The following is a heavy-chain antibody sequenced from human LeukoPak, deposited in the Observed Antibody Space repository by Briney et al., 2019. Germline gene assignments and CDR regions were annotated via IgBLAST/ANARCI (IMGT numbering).Heavy chain of an antibody. Sequence: SETLSLTCTVSGGSISGYYWSWIRQPPPEGLEWIGYISYSGSTNYNPSLKSRVTMSVDTSKNQFSLKLSSVTAADTAVYYCARARHDSSGYYVNWFDPWGQGTLVTVSS. CDR2: ISYSGST. CDR1: GGSISGYY. V-gene: IGHV4-59*01. CDR3: ARARHDSSGYYVNWFDP. D-gene: IGHD3-22*01. J-gene: IGHJ5*02.